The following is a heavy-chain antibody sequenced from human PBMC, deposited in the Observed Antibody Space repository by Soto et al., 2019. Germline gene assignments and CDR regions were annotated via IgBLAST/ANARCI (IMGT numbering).Heavy chain of an antibody. V-gene: IGHV4-34*01. CDR3: ARGLGVTPTWWEYYYYGMDV. D-gene: IGHD2-21*02. CDR2: INHSGST. CDR1: GGSFSGYY. Sequence: PSETLSLTCAVYGGSFSGYYWSWIRQPPGKGLEWIGEINHSGSTNYNPSLKSRVTISVDTSMNQFSLKLSSVTAADTAVYYCARGLGVTPTWWEYYYYGMDVWGQGTTVTVSS. J-gene: IGHJ6*02.